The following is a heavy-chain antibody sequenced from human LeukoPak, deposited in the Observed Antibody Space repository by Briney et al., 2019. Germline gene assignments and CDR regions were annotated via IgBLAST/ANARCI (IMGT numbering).Heavy chain of an antibody. CDR2: VNLQGST. D-gene: IGHD7-27*01. CDR3: ARGTWGSDFDY. J-gene: IGHJ4*02. Sequence: SGTLSLTCGVSGGSISNTNWWTWVRQPPGKGLEWIGEVNLQGSTNYNPSLKSRVTMSVDTSENQFSLNLISVTAADTAVYYCARGTWGSDFDYWGQGTLVTVSS. CDR1: GGSISNTNW. V-gene: IGHV4-4*02.